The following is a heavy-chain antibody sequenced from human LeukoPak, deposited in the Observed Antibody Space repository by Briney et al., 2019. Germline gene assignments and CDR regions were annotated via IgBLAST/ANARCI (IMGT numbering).Heavy chain of an antibody. V-gene: IGHV4-59*01. D-gene: IGHD6-19*01. CDR1: GGSISTYY. CDR2: IYYSGST. J-gene: IGHJ3*02. Sequence: SETLSLTCTVSGGSISTYYWNWIRHPPGKGLEWIGYIYYSGSTNYNPSLKSRVTISVDTSKNQFSLKLSSVTAADTAVYYCAREARAVGDAFDIWGQGTMVTVSS. CDR3: AREARAVGDAFDI.